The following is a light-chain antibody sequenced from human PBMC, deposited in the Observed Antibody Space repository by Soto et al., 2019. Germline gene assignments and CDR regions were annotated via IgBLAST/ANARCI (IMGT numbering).Light chain of an antibody. V-gene: IGKV1-33*01. CDR3: QQYDTLLPLYT. J-gene: IGKJ2*01. Sequence: DIQMTQSPSSLSASVGDRVTITCQASQDISNNLNWYQQKPGKAPKLLISDASNLEAGVPSRFSGSGSGTDFTLTISSLLPEDIGTYFCQQYDTLLPLYTFGQGTKLQIK. CDR2: DAS. CDR1: QDISNN.